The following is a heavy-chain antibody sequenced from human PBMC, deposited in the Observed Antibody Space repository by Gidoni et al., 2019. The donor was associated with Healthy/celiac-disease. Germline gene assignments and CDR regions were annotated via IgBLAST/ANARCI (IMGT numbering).Heavy chain of an antibody. Sequence: EVQLLESGGGLVQPGGSLRLSCAASGFPFSSYAMSWVRQAPGKGLEWVSAISGSGGSTYYADSVKGRFTISRDNSKNTLYLQMNSLRAEDTAVYYCAKDYVTGDPGGIFAFDIWGQGTMVTVSS. CDR2: ISGSGGST. CDR3: AKDYVTGDPGGIFAFDI. J-gene: IGHJ3*02. V-gene: IGHV3-23*01. D-gene: IGHD7-27*01. CDR1: GFPFSSYA.